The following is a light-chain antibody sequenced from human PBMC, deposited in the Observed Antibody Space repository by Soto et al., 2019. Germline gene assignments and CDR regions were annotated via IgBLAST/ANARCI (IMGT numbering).Light chain of an antibody. J-gene: IGKJ5*01. V-gene: IGKV1-33*01. CDR3: QQYDNLPTIT. CDR2: DAS. Sequence: DIQMTQPPSSLSASVGDRVTITCQASQDISNYLNWYQQKPGKAPKLLIYDASNLETGVPSRFSGSGSGTDFTFTISSLQPEDIATYYCQQYDNLPTITFGQGTRLEI. CDR1: QDISNY.